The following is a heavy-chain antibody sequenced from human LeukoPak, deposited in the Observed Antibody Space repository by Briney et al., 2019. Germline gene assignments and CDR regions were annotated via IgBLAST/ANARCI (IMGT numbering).Heavy chain of an antibody. V-gene: IGHV3-30-3*01. CDR2: ISYDGSNK. CDR3: AREDPIYRYFDY. CDR1: GFTFSSYA. D-gene: IGHD3-9*01. Sequence: PGRSLRLSCAASGFTFSSYAMHWVRQAPGKGLVWVAVISYDGSNKYYADSVKGRFTISRDNSKNTLYLQMNSLRAEDTAVYYCAREDPIYRYFDYWGQGTLVTVSS. J-gene: IGHJ4*02.